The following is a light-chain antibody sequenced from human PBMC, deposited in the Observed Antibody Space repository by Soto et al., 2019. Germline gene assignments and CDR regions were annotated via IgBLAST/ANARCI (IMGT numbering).Light chain of an antibody. CDR3: SSYTSSSTRV. CDR1: SSDVGGYNY. CDR2: EVS. J-gene: IGLJ3*02. V-gene: IGLV2-14*01. Sequence: QSVLTQPASVSGSPGQSITISCTGTSSDVGGYNYVSWYQQHPSKAPKLMIYEVSNRPSGVSNRFSGSKSGNTASLTISGLQAEDEADYYCSSYTSSSTRVFVGGTKLTVL.